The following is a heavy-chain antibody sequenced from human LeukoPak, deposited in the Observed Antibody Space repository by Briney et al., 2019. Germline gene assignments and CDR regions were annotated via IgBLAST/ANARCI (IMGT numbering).Heavy chain of an antibody. D-gene: IGHD3-16*01. V-gene: IGHV3-21*01. Sequence: GGTLSLSCAASGVTFSSYSRNWVRQAPGKGLEWVSSISSSSSYKYYAASVIGRFTSSRDNAKNSLYLQMISLRAEATAVYYCARDTWGSQGYFDNWGQGTLVTVSS. J-gene: IGHJ4*02. CDR1: GVTFSSYS. CDR3: ARDTWGSQGYFDN. CDR2: ISSSSSYK.